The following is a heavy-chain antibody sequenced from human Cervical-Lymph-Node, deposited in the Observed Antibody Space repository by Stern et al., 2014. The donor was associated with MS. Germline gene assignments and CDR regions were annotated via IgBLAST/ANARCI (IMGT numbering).Heavy chain of an antibody. Sequence: VHLVESWGGVVPPGRSLRLSCAASGFIFNNYALFCVPQAPGKGLPWVAVISFNGNNKYDAASVQGRFDVSRDNSTNILFLQMNNLTADDTATYFCARGQRGEYFDYWGQGTLVTVFS. CDR2: ISFNGNNK. V-gene: IGHV3-30*09. D-gene: IGHD3-10*01. J-gene: IGHJ4*02. CDR1: GFIFNNYA. CDR3: ARGQRGEYFDY.